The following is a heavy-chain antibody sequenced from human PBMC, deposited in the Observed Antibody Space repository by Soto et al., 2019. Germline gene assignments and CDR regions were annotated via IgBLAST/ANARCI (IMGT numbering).Heavy chain of an antibody. CDR1: GGSISSGY. J-gene: IGHJ4*02. V-gene: IGHV4-59*08. CDR2: IYLGGSI. D-gene: IGHD6-6*01. CDR3: VRSSIEPRIFMYPFDY. Sequence: PSETLSLTCSVSGGSISSGYWTWIRHPPGKGLEWIGHIYLGGSINYNPSLKSRVIISVDTAKNQFSLRLNSVTAADTAVYFCVRSSIEPRIFMYPFDYWGQGTLVTVSS.